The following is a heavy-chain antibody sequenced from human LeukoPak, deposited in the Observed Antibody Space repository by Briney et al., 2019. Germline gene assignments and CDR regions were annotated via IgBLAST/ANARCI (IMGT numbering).Heavy chain of an antibody. D-gene: IGHD2-21*01. J-gene: IGHJ1*01. V-gene: IGHV3-7*01. CDR3: ATYLAYCGGDCPGYFQH. CDR2: INQDGSEK. CDR1: GFTFSRYW. Sequence: GGSLRLSCAASGFTFSRYWMSWVRQAPGKGLEWVANINQDGSEKNYVGSVKGRFTVSRDNAKDSLYLQMNSLRAEDTAVYYCATYLAYCGGDCPGYFQHWGQGTLVTVSS.